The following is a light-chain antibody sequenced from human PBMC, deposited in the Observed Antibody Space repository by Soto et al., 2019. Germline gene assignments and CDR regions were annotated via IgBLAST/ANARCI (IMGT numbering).Light chain of an antibody. CDR2: ETS. J-gene: IGKJ4*01. CDR1: QSFSRW. V-gene: IGKV1-5*03. CDR3: QQYEGYPLT. Sequence: DIEMTHSPSTLSASVGDRVTITCRASQSFSRWLALYRKKPGKAPKLLIYETSNLESGLPSRLSDSGSATDFPLTISSLQPDDFATYYCQQYEGYPLTFGGGTKVEIK.